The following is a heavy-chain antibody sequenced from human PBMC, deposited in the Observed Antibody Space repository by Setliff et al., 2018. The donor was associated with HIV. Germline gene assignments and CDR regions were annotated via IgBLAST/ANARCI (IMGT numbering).Heavy chain of an antibody. D-gene: IGHD2-21*02. CDR2: INGDGSSSL. CDR1: GFTFSSYW. CDR3: ARDQESIVVVTADNWFDP. J-gene: IGHJ5*02. V-gene: IGHV3-74*01. Sequence: GGSLRLSCAASGFTFSSYWMHWVRQVPGKGLGWVSHINGDGSSSLFYGDSVKGRFTISREKSKRTLYLQMNSLRAEDTAVYYCARDQESIVVVTADNWFDPWGQGTLVTVSS.